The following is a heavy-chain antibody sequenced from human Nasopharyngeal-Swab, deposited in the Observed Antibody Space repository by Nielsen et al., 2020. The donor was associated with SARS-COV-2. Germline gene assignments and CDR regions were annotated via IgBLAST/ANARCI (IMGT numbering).Heavy chain of an antibody. CDR1: GFTFSSYG. CDR2: VSYDGSTK. Sequence: GESLKISCVASGFTFSSYGMHWVRQAPGKGLEWVAVVSYDGSTKYYADSVQGRFTVSRDNSKNSLNLQMSSLRGEDTAVYYCAAAPSGDYGGYWGQGTLVTVSS. J-gene: IGHJ4*02. D-gene: IGHD4-23*01. V-gene: IGHV3-30*03. CDR3: AAAPSGDYGGY.